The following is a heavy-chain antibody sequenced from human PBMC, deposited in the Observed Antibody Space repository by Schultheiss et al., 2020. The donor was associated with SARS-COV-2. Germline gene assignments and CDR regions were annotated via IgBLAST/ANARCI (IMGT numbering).Heavy chain of an antibody. Sequence: GGSLRLSCAASGFTFSSYAMSWVRQAPGKGLEWVSAISSSGSNTYYADSVKGRFTISRDNSKNTLYLQMNSLRTEDTAVYYCAKDYYGSGTYPDYWGQGTLVTVSS. D-gene: IGHD3-10*01. CDR3: AKDYYGSGTYPDY. CDR2: ISSSGSNT. CDR1: GFTFSSYA. V-gene: IGHV3-23*01. J-gene: IGHJ4*02.